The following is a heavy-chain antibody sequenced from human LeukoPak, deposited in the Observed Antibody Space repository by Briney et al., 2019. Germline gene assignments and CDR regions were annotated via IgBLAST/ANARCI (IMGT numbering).Heavy chain of an antibody. CDR2: IYPGDSDT. Sequence: GESLKISCKGSGYSFTSYWIGWVRQMPGKGLEWMGIIYPGDSDTRYSPSFQGQVTISADKSISTAYLQWSSLKASDTAMYYCARRDKQLDYYYYGMDVWGQGTTVTVSS. CDR1: GYSFTSYW. V-gene: IGHV5-51*01. J-gene: IGHJ6*02. D-gene: IGHD6-13*01. CDR3: ARRDKQLDYYYYGMDV.